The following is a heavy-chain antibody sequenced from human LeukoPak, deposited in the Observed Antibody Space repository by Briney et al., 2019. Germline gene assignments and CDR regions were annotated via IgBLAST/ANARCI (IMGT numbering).Heavy chain of an antibody. CDR1: GYTFTGYY. J-gene: IGHJ6*02. CDR2: INPNSGGT. CDR3: ASRAFLLSYYGMDV. V-gene: IGHV1-2*02. D-gene: IGHD2/OR15-2a*01. Sequence: ASVKVSCKASGYTFTGYYIHWVRQAPGQGLEWMGWINPNSGGTNYAQKFQGRVTMTRDTSISTAYMELTSLRSEDTAVYYCASRAFLLSYYGMDVWGQGTTVTVSS.